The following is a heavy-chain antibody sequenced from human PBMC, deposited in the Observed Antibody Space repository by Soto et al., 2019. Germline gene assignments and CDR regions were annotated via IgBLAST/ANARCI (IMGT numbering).Heavy chain of an antibody. Sequence: ASVKVPCKASGYTFTSYGISWVRQAPGQGLEWMGWISGYNGNTNYAQKFQGRVTMTTDTSTSTAYMELRSLRSDDTAVYYCARDRGFCSGGSCYSAWFDPWGQGTLDTVSS. CDR3: ARDRGFCSGGSCYSAWFDP. CDR2: ISGYNGNT. CDR1: GYTFTSYG. D-gene: IGHD2-15*01. J-gene: IGHJ5*02. V-gene: IGHV1-18*01.